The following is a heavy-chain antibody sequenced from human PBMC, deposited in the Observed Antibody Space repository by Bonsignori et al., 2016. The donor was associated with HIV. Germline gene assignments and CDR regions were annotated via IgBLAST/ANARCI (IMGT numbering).Heavy chain of an antibody. CDR2: IRYDGGNK. CDR1: GFTFISYG. J-gene: IGHJ4*02. D-gene: IGHD2-15*01. CDR3: AKDASATLYHFDF. Sequence: GGSLRLSCAASGFTFISYGMHWVRQAPGKGLEWVAFIRYDGGNKYYADSVKGRFTISRDSSKNTLYLQMNSLRAEDTAMYYCAKDASATLYHFDFWGQGTLVTVSS. V-gene: IGHV3-30*02.